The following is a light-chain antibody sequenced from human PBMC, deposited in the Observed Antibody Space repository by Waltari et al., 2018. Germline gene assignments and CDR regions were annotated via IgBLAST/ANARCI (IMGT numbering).Light chain of an antibody. CDR1: QRISRY. J-gene: IGKJ1*01. V-gene: IGKV3-20*01. CDR2: DAS. Sequence: EIMLTQSPGTLSLSPGERATLSCRASQRISRYLAWYQHKPGQAPRLLIYDASSRAPGIPDRFSGSGSGTDFSLTISRLEPEDFAVYYCQKYGSLPATFGQGTKVEIK. CDR3: QKYGSLPAT.